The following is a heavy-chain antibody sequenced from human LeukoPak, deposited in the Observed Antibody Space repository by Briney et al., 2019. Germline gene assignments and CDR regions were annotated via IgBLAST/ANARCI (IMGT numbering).Heavy chain of an antibody. V-gene: IGHV3-30*03. Sequence: GGSLRLSCAASGFTFSTYSMHWVRQAPGKGLEWVAVVSNDGNNKYYADSVKGRFTISRDNSKNTLYLQMNSLRAEDTAVYYCASTSGWYEPIDYWGQGTLVTVSS. CDR1: GFTFSTYS. CDR2: VSNDGNNK. CDR3: ASTSGWYEPIDY. J-gene: IGHJ4*02. D-gene: IGHD6-19*01.